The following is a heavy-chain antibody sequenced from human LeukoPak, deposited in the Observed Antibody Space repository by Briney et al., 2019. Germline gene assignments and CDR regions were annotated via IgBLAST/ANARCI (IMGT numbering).Heavy chain of an antibody. CDR3: ARRTEILGYCSGGSCPNLYYFDY. CDR1: GYSFTSYW. D-gene: IGHD2-15*01. Sequence: GESLKISCKGSGYSFTSYWIGWVRQMPGKGLEWMGIIYPGDSDTRYSPSFQGQVTISADKSISTASLQWSSLKASDTAMYYCARRTEILGYCSGGSCPNLYYFDYWGQGTLVTVSS. V-gene: IGHV5-51*01. J-gene: IGHJ4*02. CDR2: IYPGDSDT.